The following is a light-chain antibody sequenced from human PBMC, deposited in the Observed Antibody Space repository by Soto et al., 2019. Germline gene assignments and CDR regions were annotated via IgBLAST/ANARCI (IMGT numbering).Light chain of an antibody. J-gene: IGKJ2*01. Sequence: DIVLTQSPATLSLSPGERATLSCRASQSVSSYLAWYQQRPGHVPRLLIYDASKRATGIPARFSASGSGTDFPLTISSLEPEDFAIYFCQQRSHWPPMYTFSQGTMLEIK. CDR2: DAS. CDR3: QQRSHWPPMYT. V-gene: IGKV3-11*01. CDR1: QSVSSY.